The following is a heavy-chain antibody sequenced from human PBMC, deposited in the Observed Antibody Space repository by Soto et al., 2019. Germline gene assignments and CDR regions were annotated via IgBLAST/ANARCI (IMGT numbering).Heavy chain of an antibody. D-gene: IGHD1-1*01. CDR2: IKPDGSAK. CDR3: LGSGTASS. J-gene: IGHJ5*02. Sequence: XVSLRLSFAASGFTSSNHWMNWVRQAPGKGLEWVANIKPDGSAKYYADSVRGRFTISRDNAKNSVNLQMDSLRAEDTALYYCLGSGTASSWGQGTPVTVSS. CDR1: GFTSSNHW. V-gene: IGHV3-7*01.